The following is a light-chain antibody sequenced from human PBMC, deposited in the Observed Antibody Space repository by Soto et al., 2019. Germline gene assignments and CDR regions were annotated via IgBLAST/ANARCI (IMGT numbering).Light chain of an antibody. V-gene: IGLV2-14*01. CDR3: SSYTSSSTLV. CDR1: SSDVGGYDY. J-gene: IGLJ1*01. Sequence: QSVLTQPASVSVSPGQSITRSCTGTSSDVGGYDYVSWYQQHPGKAPQLMIYDVNNRPSGVSNRFSGSKSGNTASLTISGLQAEDEADYYCSSYTSSSTLVFGTGTKVTVL. CDR2: DVN.